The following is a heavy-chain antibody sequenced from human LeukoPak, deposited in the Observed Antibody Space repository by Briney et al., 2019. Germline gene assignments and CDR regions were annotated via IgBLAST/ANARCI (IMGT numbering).Heavy chain of an antibody. Sequence: GGSLRLSCAASEFYWMHWVRQAPGKGLVWVSRINPDGSVTSYADSVKGRFTISRDNAMNTLYLQMNSLRAEDTAVYYCARAVAPSAIEEAFGFWGQGTKVTVSS. CDR1: EFYW. CDR3: ARAVAPSAIEEAFGF. CDR2: INPDGSVT. D-gene: IGHD5-24*01. J-gene: IGHJ3*01. V-gene: IGHV3-74*01.